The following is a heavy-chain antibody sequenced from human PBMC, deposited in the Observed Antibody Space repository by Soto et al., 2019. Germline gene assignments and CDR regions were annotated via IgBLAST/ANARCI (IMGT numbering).Heavy chain of an antibody. CDR1: GFTFSDYY. CDR3: ARGLKDIVATPFDAFDI. J-gene: IGHJ3*02. D-gene: IGHD5-12*01. V-gene: IGHV3-11*01. Sequence: PGGSLRLSCAASGFTFSDYYMSWIRQAPGKGLEWVSYISSSGSTIYYADSVKGRFTISRDNAKNSLYLQMNSLTAEDTAVYYCARGLKDIVATPFDAFDIWGQGSMVTVSS. CDR2: ISSSGSTI.